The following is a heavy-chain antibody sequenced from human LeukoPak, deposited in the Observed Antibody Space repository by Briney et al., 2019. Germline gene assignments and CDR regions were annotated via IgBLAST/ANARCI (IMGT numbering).Heavy chain of an antibody. D-gene: IGHD3-22*01. V-gene: IGHV1-18*01. J-gene: IGHJ4*02. CDR3: ARDRDMAMIVVSDY. Sequence: ASVKVSCKASGYTFTSYGISWVRQAPGQGLEWMGWISAYNGNTNYAQKLQGRVTMTTDTSTSTAYMELRSLRSDDTAVYYCARDRDMAMIVVSDYWGQGTLVTVSS. CDR1: GYTFTSYG. CDR2: ISAYNGNT.